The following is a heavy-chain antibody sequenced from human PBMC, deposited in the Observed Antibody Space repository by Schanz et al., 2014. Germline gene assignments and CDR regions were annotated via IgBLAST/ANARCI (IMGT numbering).Heavy chain of an antibody. V-gene: IGHV4-59*08. CDR3: ARHRVYGAFDL. CDR1: SDSISHYY. Sequence: QVQLQESGPGLVKPSETLSLTCTVPSDSISHYYLSWIRQPPGKELEWVAFIYDRGSTSYNPSLNSRVTISLDTAKNHFPRKRSFVTAADTAVYYCARHRVYGAFDLWGQGTLVTVSS. D-gene: IGHD4-17*01. J-gene: IGHJ4*02. CDR2: IYDRGST.